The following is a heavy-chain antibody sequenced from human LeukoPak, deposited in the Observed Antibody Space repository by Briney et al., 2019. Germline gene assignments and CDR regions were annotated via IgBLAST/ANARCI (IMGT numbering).Heavy chain of an antibody. CDR1: GGSFNSSSYY. D-gene: IGHD6-25*01. CDR2: ISYSGST. V-gene: IGHV4-39*01. J-gene: IGHJ5*02. CDR3: GRRGSGLNWFDP. Sequence: PSETLSLTCTVSGGSFNSSSYYWGFIRQPPGKGLEWIGSISYSGSTFYSPSLKSRVTMSVDTSKNQFSLKLSSVTAADTAVYYCGRRGSGLNWFDPWGQGTLVTVSS.